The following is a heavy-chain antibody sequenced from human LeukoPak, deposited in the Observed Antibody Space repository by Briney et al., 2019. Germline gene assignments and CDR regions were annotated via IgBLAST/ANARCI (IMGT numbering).Heavy chain of an antibody. CDR3: ARDGQQGDQSAFDI. J-gene: IGHJ3*02. CDR2: VRNKARNYNT. V-gene: IGHV3-72*01. Sequence: PGGSLRLSCATSGFTFGDYHMDWVRQAPGKGLEWIGRVRNKARNYNTKYVASVEGRFTISRDASKNSLYLQMDSLKIEDTGVYFCARDGQQGDQSAFDIWGQGTTVTVSS. D-gene: IGHD2-21*01. CDR1: GFTFGDYH.